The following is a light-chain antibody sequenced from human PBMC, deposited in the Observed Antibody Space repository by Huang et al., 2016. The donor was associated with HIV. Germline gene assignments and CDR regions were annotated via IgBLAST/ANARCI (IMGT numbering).Light chain of an antibody. CDR3: QQYYSAPLT. CDR1: QSVLYSSNNKNY. J-gene: IGKJ4*01. CDR2: CAS. V-gene: IGKV4-1*01. Sequence: DIVMTQSPDSLAVSLGERATINCKSSQSVLYSSNNKNYLVWYQQKPGQPPKLLIYCASTRESGVPDRFSGGGSGTDFTLTISSLQAEDGAVYYCQQYYSAPLTFGGGTKVEIK.